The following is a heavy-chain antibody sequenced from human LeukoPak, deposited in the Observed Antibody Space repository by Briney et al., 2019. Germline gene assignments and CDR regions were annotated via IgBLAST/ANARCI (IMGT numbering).Heavy chain of an antibody. CDR1: GLTFSSYG. CDR2: ILNDGIRK. J-gene: IGHJ4*02. V-gene: IGHV3-30*18. CDR3: AKDLDSSGDSY. Sequence: PGGSLRLSCAASGLTFSSYGMHWVRQAPGKGLEWVAVILNDGIRKYYAESVKGRFTISRDNSKNTLYLQMNSLRVEDTAVYYCAKDLDSSGDSYWGQGTLVSVSS. D-gene: IGHD3-22*01.